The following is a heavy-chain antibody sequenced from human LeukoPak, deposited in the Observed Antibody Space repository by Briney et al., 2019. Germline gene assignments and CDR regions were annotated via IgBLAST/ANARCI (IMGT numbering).Heavy chain of an antibody. V-gene: IGHV3-23*01. J-gene: IGHJ4*02. Sequence: GGSLRLSCATSGFMLSSDAMNWVRQGPGKRLEWVSTISASGGRTFYADSMKGRFTISRDNSKNTLYLQMNSLRAEDTAVYFCAKDFDSGSFGDYWGQGTQVTVSS. CDR2: ISASGGRT. D-gene: IGHD3-10*01. CDR3: AKDFDSGSFGDY. CDR1: GFMLSSDA.